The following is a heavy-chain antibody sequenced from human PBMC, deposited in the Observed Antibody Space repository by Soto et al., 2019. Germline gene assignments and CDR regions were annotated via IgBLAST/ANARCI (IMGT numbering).Heavy chain of an antibody. CDR2: IYYSGST. J-gene: IGHJ3*02. CDR1: GGSISSSSYY. CDR3: ASYYYDSSGYGAFDI. D-gene: IGHD3-22*01. Sequence: PSETLSLTCTVSGGSISSSSYYWGWIRQPPGKGLEWIGSIYYSGSTYYNPSLKSRVTISVDTSKNQFSLKLSSVTAADTAVYYCASYYYDSSGYGAFDIWGQGTMVTVSS. V-gene: IGHV4-39*07.